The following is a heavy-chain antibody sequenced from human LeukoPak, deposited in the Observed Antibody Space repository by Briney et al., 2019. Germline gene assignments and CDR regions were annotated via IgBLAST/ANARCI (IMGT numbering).Heavy chain of an antibody. CDR2: ISSSSSYI. V-gene: IGHV3-21*01. D-gene: IGHD3-22*01. CDR1: GFTFSSYS. Sequence: PGGSLRLSCAASGFTFSSYSMNWVRQAPGKGLGWVSSISSSSSYIYYADSVKGRFTISRDNAKNSLYLQMNSLRAEDTAVYYCARDFRPPKLNYYDSSGYYFFDYWGQGTLVTVST. J-gene: IGHJ4*02. CDR3: ARDFRPPKLNYYDSSGYYFFDY.